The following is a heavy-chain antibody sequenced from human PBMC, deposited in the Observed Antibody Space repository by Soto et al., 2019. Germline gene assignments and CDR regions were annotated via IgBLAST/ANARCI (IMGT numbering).Heavy chain of an antibody. J-gene: IGHJ6*02. D-gene: IGHD3-10*01. V-gene: IGHV3-23*01. CDR1: GFTFSSYA. CDR2: ISGSGGST. CDR3: AKRAWFGELVYYYYGKDV. Sequence: EVQLLESGGGLVQPGGSLRLSCAASGFTFSSYAMSWVRQAPGKGLEWVSAISGSGGSTYYADSVKGRFTISRDNSKNTLYLQMNSLRAEDTAVYYCAKRAWFGELVYYYYGKDVWGQGTTVTVSS.